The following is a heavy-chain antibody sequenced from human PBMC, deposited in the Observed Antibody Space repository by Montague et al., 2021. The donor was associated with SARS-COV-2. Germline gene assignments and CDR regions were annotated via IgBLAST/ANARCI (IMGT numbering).Heavy chain of an antibody. CDR2: INYSGSA. V-gene: IGHV4-59*01. CDR3: ARRGVVVIPAVVEYYYGMDV. CDR1: GGSISSYY. J-gene: IGHJ6*02. Sequence: SETLSLTCTVSGGSISSYYWNWIRQSPGKGLEWIGHINYSGSANYNPSLKSRVTISVDTSKNQLSLNLSSVTAADTAVYYCARRGVVVIPAVVEYYYGMDVWGHGTTGTVPS. D-gene: IGHD2-2*01.